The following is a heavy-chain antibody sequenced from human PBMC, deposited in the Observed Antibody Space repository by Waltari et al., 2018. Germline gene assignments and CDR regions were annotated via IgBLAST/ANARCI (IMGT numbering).Heavy chain of an antibody. CDR2: LSHDGSEP. V-gene: IGHV3-30*18. D-gene: IGHD6-19*01. CDR1: GFPLSRHG. CDR3: AKDWGVSGWYNWFDL. Sequence: QVQLVESGGGVVQPGGSLRLSCEAAGFPLSRHGMHWVRQAPGKGLEWVAMLSHDGSEPYYTDPVKGRFTISRDDSKNTVFLQMNSLRPEDTAVYYCAKDWGVSGWYNWFDLWGQGTLATVSS. J-gene: IGHJ5*02.